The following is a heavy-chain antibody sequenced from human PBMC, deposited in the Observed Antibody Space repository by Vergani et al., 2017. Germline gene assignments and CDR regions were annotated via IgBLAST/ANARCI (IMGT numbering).Heavy chain of an antibody. CDR3: ARDGNSVVVPAAIRGFDY. D-gene: IGHD2-2*02. CDR2: ISYDGSNK. J-gene: IGHJ4*02. Sequence: QVQLVESGGGVVQPGRSLRLSCAASGYTFSSYAMHWVRQAPGKGLEWVSVISYDGSNKYYADSVKGRFTISRDNSKNTLSLQMNSLRAEDTAVYYCARDGNSVVVPAAIRGFDYWSQGTLVSVSS. CDR1: GYTFSSYA. V-gene: IGHV3-30-3*01.